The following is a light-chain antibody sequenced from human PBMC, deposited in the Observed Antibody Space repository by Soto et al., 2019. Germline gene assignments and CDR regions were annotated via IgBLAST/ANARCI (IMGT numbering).Light chain of an antibody. Sequence: QSALTQPASVSGSPGQSITISCPGTSGDVGGYDFVSWYQQHPGRAPKLLIWDVSNRPSGVSYRFSASKSGNTASLTISGLQTDDEADYYCSSYTSSRSLVFGTGTKLTVL. CDR1: SGDVGGYDF. CDR3: SSYTSSRSLV. CDR2: DVS. V-gene: IGLV2-14*01. J-gene: IGLJ1*01.